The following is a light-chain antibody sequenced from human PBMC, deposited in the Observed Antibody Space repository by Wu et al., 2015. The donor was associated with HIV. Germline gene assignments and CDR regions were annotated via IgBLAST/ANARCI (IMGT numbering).Light chain of an antibody. V-gene: IGKV3-15*01. Sequence: EIVMTQSPATLSVSPGERATLSCRASQSVSSDLAWYQQKPGQPPRLLIYGASNRATGVPARFSGSGSETEFTLTINSVQSEDFAVYHCQQYNNWPPYTFGQGTKLEI. CDR1: QSVSSD. J-gene: IGKJ2*01. CDR2: GAS. CDR3: QQYNNWPPYT.